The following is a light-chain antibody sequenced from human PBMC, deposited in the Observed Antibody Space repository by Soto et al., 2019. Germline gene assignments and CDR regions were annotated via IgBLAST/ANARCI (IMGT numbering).Light chain of an antibody. J-gene: IGKJ1*01. CDR2: AAS. CDR3: QQYNSYSPT. V-gene: IGKV1-8*01. Sequence: AIRMTQSPSSFSASTGDRVTITCRASQGISSYLAWYQQKPGKAPKLLVYAASTLQYGVPSRFSGSGSGTDFTLTISCLQSEDFATYYCQQYNSYSPTFGQGTRVEIK. CDR1: QGISSY.